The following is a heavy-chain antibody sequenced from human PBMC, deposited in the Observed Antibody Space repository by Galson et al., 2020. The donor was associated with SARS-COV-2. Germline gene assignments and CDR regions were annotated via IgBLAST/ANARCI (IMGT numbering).Heavy chain of an antibody. CDR3: ARSNVAVSRNAFDI. J-gene: IGHJ3*02. Sequence: SGPTLVKPTQTLRLTCAFSGFLASTSGMCVSWIRQPPGKALEWLALIDWDDDKYYSTSLKTRLAISKDTSKNQVVLTMTNMGPEDTATYYCARSNVAVSRNAFDIWGQGTMVTVPS. CDR1: GFLASTSGMC. CDR2: IDWDDDK. V-gene: IGHV2-70*01. D-gene: IGHD6-19*01.